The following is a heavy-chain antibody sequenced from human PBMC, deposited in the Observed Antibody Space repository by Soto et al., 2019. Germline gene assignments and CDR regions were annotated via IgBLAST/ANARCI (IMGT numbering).Heavy chain of an antibody. J-gene: IGHJ6*02. CDR2: INHSGST. Sequence: SETLSLTCAVYGGSFSGYYWSWIRQPPGKGLEWIGEINHSGSTNYNPSLKSRVTISVDTSKNQFSLKLSSVTAADTAVYYCARGLLRWGGRYYYYYGMDVWGQGTTVTVSS. D-gene: IGHD3-16*01. CDR3: ARGLLRWGGRYYYYYGMDV. V-gene: IGHV4-34*01. CDR1: GGSFSGYY.